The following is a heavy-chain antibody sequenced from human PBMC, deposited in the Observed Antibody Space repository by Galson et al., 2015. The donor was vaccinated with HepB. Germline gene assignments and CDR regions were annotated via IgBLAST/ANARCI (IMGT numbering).Heavy chain of an antibody. V-gene: IGHV3-72*01. CDR2: SRNKPKGYST. J-gene: IGHJ4*02. CDR3: ARSEVTTVVTDFDS. CDR1: GFSFSDHY. D-gene: IGHD4-23*01. Sequence: SLRLSCAVSGFSFSDHYIDWVRQAPGKGLEWVGRSRNKPKGYSTAYAASVKGRFTVSRDNLKNSVFLQMNSLRSEDTAVYYCARSEVTTVVTDFDSWGQGTLVTVSS.